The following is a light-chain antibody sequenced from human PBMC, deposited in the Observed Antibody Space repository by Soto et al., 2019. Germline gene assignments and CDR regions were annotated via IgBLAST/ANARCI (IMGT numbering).Light chain of an antibody. J-gene: IGKJ1*01. CDR1: QSVGSY. CDR3: QQYNPPWT. V-gene: IGKV3D-15*01. Sequence: DIVMTQSPATLSVSPGERATLSCGASQSVGSYLAWYQQKPGQAPRLLIYDASTRATDIPGRFSGSGSGTEFTLTISSLQSEDFAVYYCQQYNPPWTFGQGTTVEIK. CDR2: DAS.